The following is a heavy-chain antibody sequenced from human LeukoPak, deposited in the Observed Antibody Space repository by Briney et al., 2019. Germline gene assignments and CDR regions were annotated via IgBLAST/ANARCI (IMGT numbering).Heavy chain of an antibody. Sequence: SETLSLTCAVYGGSFSGYYWSWIRQPPGKGLEWIGEINHSGSTNYNPSLKSRVTISVDTSKNQFSLKLSSVTAADTAVYYCARVPYHYASSGYYAGAFDIWGQGTMVTVSS. CDR2: INHSGST. CDR3: ARVPYHYASSGYYAGAFDI. D-gene: IGHD3-22*01. V-gene: IGHV4-34*01. CDR1: GGSFSGYY. J-gene: IGHJ3*02.